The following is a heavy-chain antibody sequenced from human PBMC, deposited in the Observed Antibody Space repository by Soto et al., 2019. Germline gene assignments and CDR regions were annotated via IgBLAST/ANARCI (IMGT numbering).Heavy chain of an antibody. D-gene: IGHD1-26*01. Sequence: QLQLQESGPGLVKPSETLSLTCNVSGESMSNTAYYWGWIRQTPGNGLEWMGSIFYTGSAYYNSSLRSRVSSSVDTSKNQFSLKLLSVAAADTAIYYCARLKSTYSGSYYGGGFFDYWGQGSLVTVSS. CDR3: ARLKSTYSGSYYGGGFFDY. V-gene: IGHV4-39*01. CDR1: GESMSNTAYY. CDR2: IFYTGSA. J-gene: IGHJ4*02.